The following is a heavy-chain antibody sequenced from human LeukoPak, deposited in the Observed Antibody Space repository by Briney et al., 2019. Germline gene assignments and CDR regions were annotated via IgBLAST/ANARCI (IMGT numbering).Heavy chain of an antibody. D-gene: IGHD1-14*01. CDR1: AYSISSGYY. Sequence: PSETLSLTCIVSAYSISSGYYWGWIRQPPGKGLEWIGTIYHSGSTYYNPSLKSRVTISVDTSKNQFSLKLSSVTAADTAVYYCARVVGPVTNNWFDPWGQGTLVTVSS. V-gene: IGHV4-38-2*02. J-gene: IGHJ5*02. CDR2: IYHSGST. CDR3: ARVVGPVTNNWFDP.